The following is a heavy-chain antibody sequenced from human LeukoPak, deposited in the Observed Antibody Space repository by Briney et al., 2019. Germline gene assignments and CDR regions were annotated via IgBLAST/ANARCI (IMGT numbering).Heavy chain of an antibody. CDR1: GGSISSGDYY. CDR3: ARTIVGANHFDY. J-gene: IGHJ4*02. Sequence: SETLSLTCTVSGGSISSGDYYWGWLRQPPGKGREWIGYIYYSGSTYYNPSLKSRVTISVDTSKNQFSLKLSSVTAADTAVYYCARTIVGANHFDYWGQGTLVTVSS. D-gene: IGHD1-26*01. CDR2: IYYSGST. V-gene: IGHV4-30-4*08.